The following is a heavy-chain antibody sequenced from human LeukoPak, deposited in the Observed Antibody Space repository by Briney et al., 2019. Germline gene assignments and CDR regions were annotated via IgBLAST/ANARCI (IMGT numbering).Heavy chain of an antibody. Sequence: PGGSLRLSCAASGFTFSDYYMSWIRQAPGKGLEWVTYISSSGSTTYYADSVKGRFTISRDNSKNTLYLQMNSLRAEDTAVYYCARADCGGDCYSGWYFDLWGRGTLVTVSS. CDR3: ARADCGGDCYSGWYFDL. CDR1: GFTFSDYY. D-gene: IGHD2-21*02. CDR2: ISSSGSTT. J-gene: IGHJ2*01. V-gene: IGHV3-11*01.